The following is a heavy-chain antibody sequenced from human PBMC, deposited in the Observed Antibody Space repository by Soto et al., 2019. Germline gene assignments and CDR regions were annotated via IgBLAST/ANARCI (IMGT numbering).Heavy chain of an antibody. J-gene: IGHJ4*02. Sequence: QVQLVQSGAEVKKPGSSVRISCKASGGTFDSYAISWVRQAPGQGLEWMGGIIPLFGTGIYAQKFQGRATFTADKSTSTVYMDLASLKSDATAFYYCARSIMGLEWSRFDYWGQGALVTVSS. D-gene: IGHD3-3*01. V-gene: IGHV1-69*06. CDR1: GGTFDSYA. CDR3: ARSIMGLEWSRFDY. CDR2: IIPLFGTG.